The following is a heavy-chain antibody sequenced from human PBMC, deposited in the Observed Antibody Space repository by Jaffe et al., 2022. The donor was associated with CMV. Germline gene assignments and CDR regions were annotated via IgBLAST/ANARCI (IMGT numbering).Heavy chain of an antibody. CDR2: IYYSGST. D-gene: IGHD3-22*01. Sequence: QLQLQESGPGLVKPSETLSLTCTVSGGSISSSSYYWGWIRQPPGKGLEWIGSIYYSGSTYYNPSLKSRVTISVDTSKNQFSLKLSSVTAADTAVYYCARVGEGYYDSSGSGLVDYWGQGTLVTVSS. J-gene: IGHJ4*02. CDR3: ARVGEGYYDSSGSGLVDY. V-gene: IGHV4-39*01. CDR1: GGSISSSSYY.